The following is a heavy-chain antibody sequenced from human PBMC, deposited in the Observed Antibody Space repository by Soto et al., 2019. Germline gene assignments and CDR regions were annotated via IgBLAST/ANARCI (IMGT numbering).Heavy chain of an antibody. CDR2: IHHTGNT. V-gene: IGHV4-4*02. CDR3: ARSRGFGFAQRYLDF. Sequence: QVQLRESGPGVVKPSETLSLTCIVSNGLIASTNWWNWVRQSPGKGLEWIGDIHHTGNTNYNPSFQSRVTISMSKTRNRFSLSLNSVTAADTATYFCARSRGFGFAQRYLDFWGQGALVIVSS. J-gene: IGHJ4*02. D-gene: IGHD5-12*01. CDR1: NGLIASTNW.